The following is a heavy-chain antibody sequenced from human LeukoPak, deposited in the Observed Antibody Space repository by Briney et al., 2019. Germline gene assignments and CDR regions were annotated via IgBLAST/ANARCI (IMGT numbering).Heavy chain of an antibody. Sequence: GGSLRLSCAASGFTFSSYAMHWVRQAPGKGLEWVAVISYDGSNKYYADSVKGRFTISRDNSKNTLYLQMNSLRAEDTAVYYCARDRGEWELLPHALDYWGQGTLVTVSS. V-gene: IGHV3-30*04. CDR3: ARDRGEWELLPHALDY. CDR1: GFTFSSYA. J-gene: IGHJ4*02. CDR2: ISYDGSNK. D-gene: IGHD1-26*01.